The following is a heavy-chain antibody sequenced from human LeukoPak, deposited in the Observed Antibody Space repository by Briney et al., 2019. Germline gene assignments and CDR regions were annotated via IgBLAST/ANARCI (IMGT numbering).Heavy chain of an antibody. CDR2: ISSLSDYI. D-gene: IGHD1-1*01. CDR1: GFTLRSYS. J-gene: IGHJ4*02. Sequence: GGSLRLSCAASGFTLRSYSMNWVRQAPGKGLEWVSSISSLSDYIYYEDSVKGRFTISRDYAKNSLYLQMNSLRAEDTAVYYCARDWGNWDFDYWGQGTLVIVSS. V-gene: IGHV3-21*01. CDR3: ARDWGNWDFDY.